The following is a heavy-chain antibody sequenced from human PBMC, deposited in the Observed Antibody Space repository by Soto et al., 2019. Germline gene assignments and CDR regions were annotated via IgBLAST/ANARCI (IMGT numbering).Heavy chain of an antibody. J-gene: IGHJ5*02. V-gene: IGHV4-4*07. CDR1: SEAINRYC. Sequence: PWATLSLSCPVSSEAINRYCGAWIRQPAGKGLEWIGRIYSSGSTKYNPSLQSRVTMSLDTSKNQFSLRLTSVTAADTAVYYCARGQRFSDWFDPWGQGTLVTSPQ. D-gene: IGHD3-3*01. CDR2: IYSSGST. CDR3: ARGQRFSDWFDP.